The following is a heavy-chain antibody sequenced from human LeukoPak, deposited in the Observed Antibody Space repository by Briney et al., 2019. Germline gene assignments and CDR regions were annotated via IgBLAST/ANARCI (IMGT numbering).Heavy chain of an antibody. CDR2: INPNSGGT. J-gene: IGHJ4*02. CDR3: ARVVGAAVDY. CDR1: GYTFTGCY. D-gene: IGHD1-26*01. Sequence: GASVRVSCKASGYTFTGCYMHWVRQAPGQGLEWMGWINPNSGGTNYAQKFQGRVTMTRDTSISTAYMELSRLRSDDTAVYYCARVVGAAVDYWGQGTLVTVSS. V-gene: IGHV1-2*02.